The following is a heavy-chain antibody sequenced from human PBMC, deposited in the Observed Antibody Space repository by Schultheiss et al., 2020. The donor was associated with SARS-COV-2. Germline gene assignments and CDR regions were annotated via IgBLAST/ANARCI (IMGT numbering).Heavy chain of an antibody. V-gene: IGHV3-23*01. CDR2: INNSGAST. CDR1: GFTFAGYA. CDR3: AKDLFQITMIIVVLDS. D-gene: IGHD3-22*01. J-gene: IGHJ4*02. Sequence: GGSLRLSCAPSGFTFAGYALRWVRQAPGKGLEWVSGINNSGASTYYADSVKGRFTISRDNSKNTLYLQMNSLRAEDTAVYYCAKDLFQITMIIVVLDSWGQGTLVTVSS.